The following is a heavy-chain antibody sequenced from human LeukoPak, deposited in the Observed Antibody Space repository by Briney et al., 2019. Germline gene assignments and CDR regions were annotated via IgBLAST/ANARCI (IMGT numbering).Heavy chain of an antibody. CDR3: ARERVRGAYGMDV. V-gene: IGHV3-30-3*01. Sequence: GGSLRLSCAASGFTFSSYAMHWVRQAPGKGLEWVAVISYDGSNKYYADSVKGRFTISRDNSKNTLYLQMNSPRAEDTAVYYCARERVRGAYGMDVWGQGTTVTVSS. CDR2: ISYDGSNK. CDR1: GFTFSSYA. D-gene: IGHD3-10*01. J-gene: IGHJ6*02.